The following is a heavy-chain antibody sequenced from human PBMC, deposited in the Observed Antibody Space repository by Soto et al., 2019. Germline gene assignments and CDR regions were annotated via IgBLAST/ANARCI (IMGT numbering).Heavy chain of an antibody. Sequence: GASVKVSCKSSGGTFSRFAFNWVRQAPGQGLEWIGGMIPIFGSANYAQRFQGRVTITADESTSTANMELKSLRSEDTAVYYCARGYTSMDIDYWGQGTLVTVSS. V-gene: IGHV1-69*13. J-gene: IGHJ4*02. CDR1: GGTFSRFA. D-gene: IGHD5-18*01. CDR3: ARGYTSMDIDY. CDR2: MIPIFGSA.